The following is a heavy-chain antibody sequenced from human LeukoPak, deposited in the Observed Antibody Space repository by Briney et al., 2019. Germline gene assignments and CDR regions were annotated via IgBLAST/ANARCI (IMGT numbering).Heavy chain of an antibody. V-gene: IGHV3-30*02. Sequence: GGSLRLSCAASGFTFSSSGMHWVRQAPGKGLEWVAFIPYDGSNKYYADSVKGRFTISRDNSKNTLYLQMNSLRAEDTAVYYRARDRPSISAAGSPFDYWGQGTLVTVSS. CDR1: GFTFSSSG. D-gene: IGHD6-13*01. CDR3: ARDRPSISAAGSPFDY. CDR2: IPYDGSNK. J-gene: IGHJ4*02.